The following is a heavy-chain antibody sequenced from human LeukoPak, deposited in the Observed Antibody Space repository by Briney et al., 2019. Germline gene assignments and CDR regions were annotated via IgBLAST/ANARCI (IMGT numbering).Heavy chain of an antibody. CDR1: GFTFSNYA. Sequence: GGSLRLSCAASGFTFSNYAMSWVRQAPGKGLEWVSSISPTGKYVWYVDSLKGRSTISRDNAENSLFLQMNTLRAEDTAVYYCVRDALGESGAGGYWGQGTLVTVSS. CDR2: ISPTGKYV. CDR3: VRDALGESGAGGY. D-gene: IGHD3-10*01. J-gene: IGHJ4*02. V-gene: IGHV3-21*01.